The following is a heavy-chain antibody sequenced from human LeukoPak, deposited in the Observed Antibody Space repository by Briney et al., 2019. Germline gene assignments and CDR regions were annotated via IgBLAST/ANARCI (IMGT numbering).Heavy chain of an antibody. V-gene: IGHV3-48*01. D-gene: IGHD3-9*01. CDR1: GFTFSTYS. J-gene: IGHJ4*02. CDR3: AKGLTRRYLDY. Sequence: PGGSLRLSCAASGFTFSTYSMNWVRQAPGKGLEWVSYISSSSSDISYADSVKGRFTISRDNAKNSLYLQMNSLRAEDTAVYYCAKGLTRRYLDYWGQGTLVTVSS. CDR2: ISSSSSDI.